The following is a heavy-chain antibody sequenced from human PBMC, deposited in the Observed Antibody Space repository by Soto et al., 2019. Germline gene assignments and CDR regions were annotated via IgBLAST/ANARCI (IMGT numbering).Heavy chain of an antibody. CDR1: GFTFSSYW. Sequence: EVQLVESGGGLVEPGGSLRLSGAASGFTFSSYWMHWVRQAPGKGLVWVSRIYTDGSRTNYADYVKGRFTISTDNAKNTLYLQINSLRAEDTAVYYCARGLMHLYGMDVWGQGTTVTVSS. J-gene: IGHJ6*02. CDR3: ARGLMHLYGMDV. V-gene: IGHV3-74*01. D-gene: IGHD3-16*01. CDR2: IYTDGSRT.